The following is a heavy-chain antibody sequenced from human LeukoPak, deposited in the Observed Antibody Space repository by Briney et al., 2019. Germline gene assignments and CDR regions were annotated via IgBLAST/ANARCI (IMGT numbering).Heavy chain of an antibody. V-gene: IGHV4-28*01. D-gene: IGHD1-14*01. CDR3: ARRKPSDAFDI. CDR2: VYYSGSN. CDR1: GYSIRRNNW. J-gene: IGHJ3*02. Sequence: SDTLSLTCAVSGYSIRRNNWWGWIRQPPGKGLEWIGYVYYSGSNFYNPSLKSRVTISVDTSKNQFSLKLSSVTAADTAVYYCARRKPSDAFDIWGQGTMVTVSS.